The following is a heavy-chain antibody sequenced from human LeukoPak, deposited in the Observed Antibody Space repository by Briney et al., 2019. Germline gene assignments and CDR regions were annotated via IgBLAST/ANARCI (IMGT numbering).Heavy chain of an antibody. J-gene: IGHJ3*01. Sequence: GGSLRLSCAASGFTFHDYAVHWVRQAPGKGLEWVSGVSWNSGIIVYADSVKDRFTISRDNAKSSLYLQMNSVGAEDTALHYCAKVFGSGSYALFDAFDFWGQGTMVTVSS. CDR1: GFTFHDYA. CDR2: VSWNSGII. V-gene: IGHV3-9*01. CDR3: AKVFGSGSYALFDAFDF. D-gene: IGHD3-10*01.